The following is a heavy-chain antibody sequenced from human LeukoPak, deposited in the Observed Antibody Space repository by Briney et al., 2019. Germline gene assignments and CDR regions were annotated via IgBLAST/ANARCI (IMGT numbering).Heavy chain of an antibody. CDR1: GASITSAGYH. CDR2: IHDTVTT. V-gene: IGHV4-31*03. D-gene: IGHD3-9*01. CDR3: VCTGYFSQNLDY. J-gene: IGHJ4*02. Sequence: SETLSLTCNVSGASITSAGYHWSWIRQLPGKGLEWIGYIHDTVTTYYTLSLRNRVTISTDASKNQFSLDLASMTAADTAVYYRVCTGYFSQNLDYWGQGILVAVSS.